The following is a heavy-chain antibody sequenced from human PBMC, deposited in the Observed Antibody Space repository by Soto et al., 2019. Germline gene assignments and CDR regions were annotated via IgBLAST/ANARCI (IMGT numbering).Heavy chain of an antibody. CDR3: VRAWAGY. D-gene: IGHD6-19*01. V-gene: IGHV3-74*01. J-gene: IGHJ4*02. CDR2: INSDGSAI. CDR1: GFTFSSYW. Sequence: EVQLVESGGGLVQPGGSLRLSCAASGFTFSSYWMHWIRQAPGKGLVWVSRINSDGSAINYADSVKGRFTVSRDNAKNTLYLPMNSLRAEDTAVYYCVRAWAGYWGQGTLVTVSS.